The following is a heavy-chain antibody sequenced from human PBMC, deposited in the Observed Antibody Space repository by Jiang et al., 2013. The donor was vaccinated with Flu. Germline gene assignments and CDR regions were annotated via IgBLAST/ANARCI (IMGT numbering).Heavy chain of an antibody. Sequence: VQLLESGGGLIQPGGSLRLSCAASGFTVSSNYMSWVRQAPGKGLEWVSVIYSGGSTYYADSVKGRFTISRDNSKNTLYLQMNSLRAEDTAVYYCARVLGGYCSSTSCDGRALFDYWGQGTLVTVSS. CDR1: GFTVSSNY. CDR2: IYSGGST. CDR3: ARVLGGYCSSTSCDGRALFDY. V-gene: IGHV3-53*01. J-gene: IGHJ4*02. D-gene: IGHD2-2*01.